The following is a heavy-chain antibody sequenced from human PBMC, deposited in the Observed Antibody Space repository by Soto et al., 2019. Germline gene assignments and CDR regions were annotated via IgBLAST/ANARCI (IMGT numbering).Heavy chain of an antibody. V-gene: IGHV1-24*01. CDR3: ATLPTLNCTNGVCYDDFDI. CDR2: FDPEDGET. J-gene: IGHJ3*02. D-gene: IGHD2-8*01. CDR1: GYTLTELS. Sequence: ASVKVSCKVSGYTLTELSMHWVRQAPGKGLEWMGGFDPEDGETIYAQKFQGRVSMTEATSTDTAYMELSSLRSEDTAVYYCATLPTLNCTNGVCYDDFDIWGQGTMVTVSS.